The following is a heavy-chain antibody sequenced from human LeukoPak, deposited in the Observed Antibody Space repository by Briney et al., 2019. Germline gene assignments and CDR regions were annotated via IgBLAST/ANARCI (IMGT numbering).Heavy chain of an antibody. CDR2: IYYSGST. J-gene: IGHJ4*02. CDR1: GGSIGSSSYY. V-gene: IGHV4-39*07. CDR3: ARDPAAADY. D-gene: IGHD6-13*01. Sequence: SETLSLTCTVSGGSIGSSSYYWGWIRQPPGKGLEWIGSIYYSGSTYYNPSLRSRVTISVDTSKNQFSLKLSSVTAADTAVYYCARDPAAADYWGQGTLVTVSS.